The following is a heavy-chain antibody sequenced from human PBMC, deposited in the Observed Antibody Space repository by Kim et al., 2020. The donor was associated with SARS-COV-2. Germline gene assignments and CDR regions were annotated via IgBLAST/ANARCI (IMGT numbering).Heavy chain of an antibody. J-gene: IGHJ3*02. CDR1: GFTFSNAW. D-gene: IGHD3-10*01. V-gene: IGHV3-15*01. Sequence: GGSLRLSCAASGFTFSNAWMSWVRQAPGKGLEWVGRIKSKTDGGTTDYAAPVKGRFTISRDDSKNTLYLQMNSLKTEDTAVYYCTTAPLWFREQHDAFDIWGQGTMVTVSS. CDR2: IKSKTDGGTT. CDR3: TTAPLWFREQHDAFDI.